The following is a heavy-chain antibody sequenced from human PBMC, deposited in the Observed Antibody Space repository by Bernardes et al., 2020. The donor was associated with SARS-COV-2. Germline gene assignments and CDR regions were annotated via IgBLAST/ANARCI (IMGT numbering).Heavy chain of an antibody. CDR1: GFTFSSHP. CDR3: AREMFAVRSYTDSGGVDS. V-gene: IGHV3-30*04. Sequence: VEPLFLSCAASGFTFSSHPMNWVRQAPGKGLEWLSAITKGGSNKYYTDSVKGRFTISRDNSKNTLFLDMSSLRPEDTAVHYCAREMFAVRSYTDSGGVDSWRQGNLDTVSS. J-gene: IGHJ4*02. D-gene: IGHD3-10*02. CDR2: ITKGGSNK.